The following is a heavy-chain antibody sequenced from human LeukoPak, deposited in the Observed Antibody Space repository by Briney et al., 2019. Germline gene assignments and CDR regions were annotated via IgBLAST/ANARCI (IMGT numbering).Heavy chain of an antibody. Sequence: PSETLSLTCTVSGGSISSSSYYWGWIRQPPGKGLEWIGSIYYSGSTYYNPSLKSRVTISVDTSKNQFSLKLSSVTAADTAVYYCARDVVVAATGLNWFDPWGQGTLVTVSS. V-gene: IGHV4-39*07. D-gene: IGHD2-15*01. CDR2: IYYSGST. CDR3: ARDVVVAATGLNWFDP. CDR1: GGSISSSSYY. J-gene: IGHJ5*02.